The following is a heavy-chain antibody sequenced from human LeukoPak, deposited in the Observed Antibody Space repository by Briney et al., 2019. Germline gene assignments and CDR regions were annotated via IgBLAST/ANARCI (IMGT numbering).Heavy chain of an antibody. CDR3: ATYPLGYCSSTSCSIDY. D-gene: IGHD2-2*01. Sequence: GASVKVSCKVSGYTFTSYGISWVRQAPGQGLEWMGWISAYNGNTNYAQKLQGRVTMTTDTSTSTAYMELRSLRSDDTAVYYCATYPLGYCSSTSCSIDYWGQGTLVTVSS. CDR1: GYTFTSYG. V-gene: IGHV1-18*01. J-gene: IGHJ4*02. CDR2: ISAYNGNT.